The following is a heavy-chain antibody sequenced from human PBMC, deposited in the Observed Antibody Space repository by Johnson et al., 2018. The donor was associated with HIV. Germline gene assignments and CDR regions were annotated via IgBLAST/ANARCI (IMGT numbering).Heavy chain of an antibody. CDR2: ISYDGSNK. CDR3: ARELTAHQPRYYYDSTRSAFDI. V-gene: IGHV3-30*04. J-gene: IGHJ3*02. Sequence: QVQLVESGGGLVKPGRSLRLSCAASGFTFSSYAMHWVRQAPGKGLEWVAVISYDGSNKYYADSVKGRFTISRDNSSNTLYLQMNSLRAEDTAVYYCARELTAHQPRYYYDSTRSAFDIWGQGTMVTVSS. D-gene: IGHD3-22*01. CDR1: GFTFSSYA.